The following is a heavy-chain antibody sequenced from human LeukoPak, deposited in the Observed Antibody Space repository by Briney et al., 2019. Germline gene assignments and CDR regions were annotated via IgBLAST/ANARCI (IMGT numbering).Heavy chain of an antibody. CDR2: IYYSGST. CDR3: ARVALGYYGMDV. Sequence: SETLSLTCTVSGGSISSSSYYWGWIRQPPGKGLEWIGSIYYSGSTYYNPSLKSRVTISVDTSKNQFSLKLSSVTAADTAVYYCARVALGYYGMDVWGQGTTVTVSS. J-gene: IGHJ6*02. CDR1: GGSISSSSYY. V-gene: IGHV4-39*07.